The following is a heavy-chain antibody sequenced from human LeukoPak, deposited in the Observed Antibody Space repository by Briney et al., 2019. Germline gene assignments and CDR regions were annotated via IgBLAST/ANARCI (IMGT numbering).Heavy chain of an antibody. J-gene: IGHJ4*02. CDR1: GCTVSNSY. Sequence: GGSLRLSCAASGCTVSNSYMSWVRQAPGKGLEWVSVIYSGGSTYYANSVKGRFTISRDNSKNTLYLQMNSLRAEDTAVYYCERGGGAFCGGDCHRNFDYWGQGTLVTVSS. V-gene: IGHV3-53*01. D-gene: IGHD2-21*02. CDR3: ERGGGAFCGGDCHRNFDY. CDR2: IYSGGST.